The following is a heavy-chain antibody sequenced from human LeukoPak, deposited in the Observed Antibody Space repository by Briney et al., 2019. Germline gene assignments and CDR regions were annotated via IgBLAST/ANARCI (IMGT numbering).Heavy chain of an antibody. D-gene: IGHD3-22*01. Sequence: WIRQPPGKGLEWIGSIYYSGSTYYNPSLKSRVTISVDTSKNQFSLKLSSVTAADTAVYYCARGTYYYDSSGYYPPVDYFDYWGQGTLVTVSS. J-gene: IGHJ4*02. CDR2: IYYSGST. CDR3: ARGTYYYDSSGYYPPVDYFDY. V-gene: IGHV4-39*07.